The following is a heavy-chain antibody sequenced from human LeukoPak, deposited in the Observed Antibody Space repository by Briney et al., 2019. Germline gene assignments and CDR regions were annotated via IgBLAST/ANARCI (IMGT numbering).Heavy chain of an antibody. Sequence: GGSLRLSCAVSGFTFSSYSMNWVRQAPGKGLEWVSFISSSSSTIYYADSAKGRFTISRDNAKNSLYLQMNSLRAEDTAVYYCARRGGSSSWPVDYWGQGTLVTVSS. D-gene: IGHD6-13*01. V-gene: IGHV3-48*04. CDR2: ISSSSSTI. J-gene: IGHJ4*02. CDR1: GFTFSSYS. CDR3: ARRGGSSSWPVDY.